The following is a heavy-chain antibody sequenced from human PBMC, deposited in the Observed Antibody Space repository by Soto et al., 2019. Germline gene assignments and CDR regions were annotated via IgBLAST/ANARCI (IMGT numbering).Heavy chain of an antibody. Sequence: SLRXSCAASGFTFSSYGMHWVRQAPGKGLEWVAVISYDGSNKYYADSVKGRFTISRDNSKNTLYLQMNSLRAEGTAVYYCAKDQYDFWSGYPTYYYYGMDVWGQGTTVTVYS. CDR1: GFTFSSYG. CDR3: AKDQYDFWSGYPTYYYYGMDV. J-gene: IGHJ6*02. D-gene: IGHD3-3*01. V-gene: IGHV3-30*18. CDR2: ISYDGSNK.